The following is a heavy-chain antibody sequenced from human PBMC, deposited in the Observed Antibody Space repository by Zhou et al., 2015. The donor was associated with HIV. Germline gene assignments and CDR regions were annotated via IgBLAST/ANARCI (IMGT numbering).Heavy chain of an antibody. CDR1: GYTFTSYD. Sequence: QVQLVQSGAEVKKPGASVKVSCKASGYTFTSYDINWVRQATGQGLEWMGWMNPNSGNTGYAQKFQGRVTMTRNTSISTAYMELSSLRSEDTAVYYCARGPTKGDYYDSSGYYTFDYWGQGTLVTVSS. J-gene: IGHJ4*02. D-gene: IGHD3-22*01. CDR2: MNPNSGNT. CDR3: ARGPTKGDYYDSSGYYTFDY. V-gene: IGHV1-8*01.